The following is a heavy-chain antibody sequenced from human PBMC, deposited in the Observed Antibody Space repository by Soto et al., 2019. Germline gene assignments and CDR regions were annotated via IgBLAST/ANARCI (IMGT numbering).Heavy chain of an antibody. CDR2: MNPNSGNT. J-gene: IGHJ6*02. CDR3: ARSKWHCISTSCPTGYYYYGMDV. CDR1: GYSITSHD. Sequence: AASVKLSCAACGYSITSHDINWVRHATGQGLEWMGWMNPNSGNTGYAQKFQGRVTMTRNTSISTAYMELSSLRSEDTAVYYCARSKWHCISTSCPTGYYYYGMDVWGQGTTVTVSS. D-gene: IGHD2-2*01. V-gene: IGHV1-8*01.